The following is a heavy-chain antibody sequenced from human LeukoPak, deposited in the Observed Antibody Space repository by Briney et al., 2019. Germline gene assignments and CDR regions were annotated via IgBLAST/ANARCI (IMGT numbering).Heavy chain of an antibody. CDR3: ARGKVAYSSSWYGNWFDP. CDR1: GGSFSGYY. J-gene: IGHJ5*02. D-gene: IGHD6-13*01. Sequence: SETLSLTCAVYGGSFSGYYWSWIRQPPGKGLEWIGEINHSGSTNYNPSLKSRVTISADTSKNQFSLKLSSVTAADTAVYYCARGKVAYSSSWYGNWFDPWGQGTLVTVSS. V-gene: IGHV4-34*01. CDR2: INHSGST.